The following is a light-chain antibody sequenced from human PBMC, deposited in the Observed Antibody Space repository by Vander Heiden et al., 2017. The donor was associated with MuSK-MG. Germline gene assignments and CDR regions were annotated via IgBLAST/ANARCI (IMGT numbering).Light chain of an antibody. CDR3: LQYNRYPLYT. CDR2: KAS. J-gene: IGKJ2*01. CDR1: QSISSW. Sequence: DIQITQSPSTLSASVGDRVTITCRASQSISSWLAWYQQKPGKAPKLLIYKASSLESGVPSRFSGSGSGTEFTLTISSLQPDDFATYYCLQYNRYPLYTFGQGTKLEIK. V-gene: IGKV1-5*03.